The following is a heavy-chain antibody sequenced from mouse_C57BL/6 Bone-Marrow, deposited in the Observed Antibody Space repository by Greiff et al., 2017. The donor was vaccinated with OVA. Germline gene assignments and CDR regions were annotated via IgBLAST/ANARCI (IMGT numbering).Heavy chain of an antibody. Sequence: EVKLMESGGGLVKPGGSLKLSCAASGFTFSSYTMSWVRQTPEKRLEWVATISGGGGNTYYPDSVQGRFTISRDNAKNTLYLQMSSLWSEDTALYYCARHVLRRPYYYAMDYWGQGTSVTVSS. CDR2: ISGGGGNT. V-gene: IGHV5-9*01. CDR3: ARHVLRRPYYYAMDY. J-gene: IGHJ4*01. CDR1: GFTFSSYT. D-gene: IGHD2-12*01.